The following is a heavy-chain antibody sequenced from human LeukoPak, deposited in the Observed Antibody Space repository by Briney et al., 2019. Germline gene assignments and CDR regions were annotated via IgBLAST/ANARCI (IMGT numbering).Heavy chain of an antibody. V-gene: IGHV3-11*01. J-gene: IGHJ4*02. D-gene: IGHD5-18*01. Sequence: GSLRLSCAASGFTFSDYYMSWIRQPPGKGPEWVSYISTSGTTIYYADSVKGRFTISRDNAKNSLYLQMNSLRAEDTAFYYCAAGRNSYAYFDSWGQGALVTVSS. CDR2: ISTSGTTI. CDR1: GFTFSDYY. CDR3: AAGRNSYAYFDS.